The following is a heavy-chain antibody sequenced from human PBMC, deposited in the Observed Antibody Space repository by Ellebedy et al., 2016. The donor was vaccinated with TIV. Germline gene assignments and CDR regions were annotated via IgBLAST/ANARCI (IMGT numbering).Heavy chain of an antibody. CDR2: IYYSGST. CDR1: GGSISSYY. J-gene: IGHJ4*02. CDR3: ARQYDSSGYYLDYFDY. D-gene: IGHD3-22*01. Sequence: SETLSLTCTVSGGSISSYYWSWIRQPPGKGLEWIGYIYYSGSTNYNPSLKSRVTISVDTSKNQFSLKLSSVTAADTAVYYCARQYDSSGYYLDYFDYWGQGTLVTVSS. V-gene: IGHV4-59*08.